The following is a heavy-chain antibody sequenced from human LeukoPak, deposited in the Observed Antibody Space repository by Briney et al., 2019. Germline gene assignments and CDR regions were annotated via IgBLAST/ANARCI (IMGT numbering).Heavy chain of an antibody. D-gene: IGHD4-17*01. Sequence: GGSLRLSCAASGFTFSSYGMHWVRQAPGKGLEWVAVIWYDGSNKYYADSVKGRFTISRDNSKNTLYLQMNSLRAEDTAVYYCAREGKYGDYDTTENYYYYMDVWGKGTTVTVSS. V-gene: IGHV3-33*01. CDR1: GFTFSSYG. CDR2: IWYDGSNK. J-gene: IGHJ6*03. CDR3: AREGKYGDYDTTENYYYYMDV.